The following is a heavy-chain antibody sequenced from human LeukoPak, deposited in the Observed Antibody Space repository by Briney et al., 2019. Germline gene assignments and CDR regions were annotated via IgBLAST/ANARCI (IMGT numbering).Heavy chain of an antibody. CDR2: ISWNSGSI. Sequence: GGSLRLSCAASGFTFDDYAMHWVRQAPGKGLEWVSGISWNSGSIGYADSVKDRFTISRDNAKNSLYLQMNSLRAEDTALYYCAKGGIVVVQYGMDVWGQGTTVTVSS. J-gene: IGHJ6*02. CDR1: GFTFDDYA. V-gene: IGHV3-9*01. CDR3: AKGGIVVVQYGMDV. D-gene: IGHD2-2*01.